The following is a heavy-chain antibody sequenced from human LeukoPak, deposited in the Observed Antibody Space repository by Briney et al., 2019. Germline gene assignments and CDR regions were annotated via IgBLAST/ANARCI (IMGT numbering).Heavy chain of an antibody. CDR1: GYTFTSYD. J-gene: IGHJ4*02. CDR3: ARGGVLSEDDFWSGYSDY. CDR2: MNPNSGNT. V-gene: IGHV1-8*03. Sequence: GASVKVSCKASGYTFTSYDINWVRQATGQGLEWMGWMNPNSGNTGYAQKFQGRVTITRNTYISTAYMELSSLRSEDTAVYYCARGGVLSEDDFWSGYSDYWGQGTLVTVSS. D-gene: IGHD3-3*01.